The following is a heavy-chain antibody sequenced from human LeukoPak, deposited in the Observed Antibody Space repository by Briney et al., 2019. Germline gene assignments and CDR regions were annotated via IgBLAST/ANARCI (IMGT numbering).Heavy chain of an antibody. J-gene: IGHJ4*02. D-gene: IGHD6-13*01. CDR3: ARDRGAAAVPYYFDY. CDR1: GGSISSYY. CDR2: IYYSGST. V-gene: IGHV4-59*12. Sequence: SETLSLTCTVSGGSISSYYWSWIRQPPGKGLEWIGYIYYSGSTNYNPSLKSRVTMSVDTSKNQFSLKLSSVTAADTAVYYCARDRGAAAVPYYFDYWGQGTLVTVSS.